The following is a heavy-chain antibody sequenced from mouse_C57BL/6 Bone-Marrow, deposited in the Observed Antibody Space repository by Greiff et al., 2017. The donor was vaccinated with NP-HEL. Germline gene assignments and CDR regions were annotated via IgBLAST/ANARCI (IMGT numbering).Heavy chain of an antibody. Sequence: QVQLQQSGPGLVAPSQSLSIPCTVSGFSLTSYGVNWVRQPPGKGLEWLVVIWSDGSTTYNSALKSRLSISKDNSKSQVFLKMNSLQTDDTAMYYCARAYYSNYGFAYWGQGTLVTVSA. V-gene: IGHV2-6*03. CDR1: GFSLTSYG. D-gene: IGHD2-5*01. J-gene: IGHJ3*01. CDR2: IWSDGST. CDR3: ARAYYSNYGFAY.